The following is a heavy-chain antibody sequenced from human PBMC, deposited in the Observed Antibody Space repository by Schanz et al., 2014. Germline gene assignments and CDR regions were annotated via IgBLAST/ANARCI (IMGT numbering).Heavy chain of an antibody. Sequence: QVQLVQSGAEVKKPGSSVKVSCKASGYTFTSDSMHWVRQAPGQGLEWMGMINPSGGSTTYAQKFQGRVTMTRDTSTSTVYMELSGLRSEDTAVYYCARDRLECGAECYSVEVFEIWGQGTLVIVSS. CDR1: GYTFTSDS. V-gene: IGHV1-46*01. D-gene: IGHD2-21*01. CDR2: INPSGGST. CDR3: ARDRLECGAECYSVEVFEI. J-gene: IGHJ4*02.